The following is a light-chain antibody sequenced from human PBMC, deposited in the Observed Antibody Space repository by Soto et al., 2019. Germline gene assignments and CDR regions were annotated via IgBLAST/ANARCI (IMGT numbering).Light chain of an antibody. J-gene: IGKJ2*01. CDR3: MQATNSRPYT. Sequence: VLTQNPLSSPVTLGQPASISCRSSQSLVHSDGNTYLSWLHQRPGQPPRLLIYKVSNSFSGVPDRFSGSGAGTDFTLKISRVEAEDVGVYYCMQATNSRPYTFGQGTKLEIK. CDR2: KVS. V-gene: IGKV2-24*01. CDR1: QSLVHSDGNTY.